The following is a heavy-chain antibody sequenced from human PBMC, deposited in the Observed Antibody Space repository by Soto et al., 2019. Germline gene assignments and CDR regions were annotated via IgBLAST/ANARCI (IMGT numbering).Heavy chain of an antibody. CDR1: GFIFATHT. CDR2: ITGSGICT. V-gene: IGHV3-21*02. D-gene: IGHD4-4*01. CDR3: VKEGISNYNEYFDY. J-gene: IGHJ4*02. Sequence: VQLVASGGGLVQPGGSLRLSCAASGFIFATHTINWVRQAPGKGLEWVSSITGSGICTRYADSVKGRFTISRDNAKASLYLQMNSLGAEDTAVYYCVKEGISNYNEYFDYWGQGTLVTVSS.